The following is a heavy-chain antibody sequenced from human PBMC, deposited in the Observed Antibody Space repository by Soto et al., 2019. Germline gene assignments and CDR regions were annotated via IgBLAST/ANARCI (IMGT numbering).Heavy chain of an antibody. CDR2: INPSGGST. Sequence: ASVKVSCKASGYTFTSYYMHWVRQAPGQGLEWMGIINPSGGSTSFAQNFQGRLTMTRDTSTSTVYMELSSLRSEDTAVYYCAREDGFRLGELSIVHYYYVIDVWGQRTTVTVSS. D-gene: IGHD3-16*02. J-gene: IGHJ6*02. V-gene: IGHV1-46*03. CDR3: AREDGFRLGELSIVHYYYVIDV. CDR1: GYTFTSYY.